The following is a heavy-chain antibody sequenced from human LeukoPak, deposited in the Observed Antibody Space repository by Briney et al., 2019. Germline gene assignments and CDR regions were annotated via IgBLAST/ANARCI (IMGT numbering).Heavy chain of an antibody. V-gene: IGHV3-48*03. Sequence: PGGSLRLSCEGSGFRLSDFEMSWVRQVPGQGREWIAYIGGSAGAIYYQYSVKGRFTISRDNVNNKLFLQMNNLRVADTAVYYCVRASGTSRHEENWYDPWGQGTLVTVSS. D-gene: IGHD2-2*01. CDR2: IGGSAGAI. CDR3: VRASGTSRHEENWYDP. CDR1: GFRLSDFE. J-gene: IGHJ5*02.